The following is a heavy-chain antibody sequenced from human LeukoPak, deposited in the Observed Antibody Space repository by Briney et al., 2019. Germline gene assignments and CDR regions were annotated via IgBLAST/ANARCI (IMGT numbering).Heavy chain of an antibody. CDR3: ARGYYSSSRFDS. V-gene: IGHV3-21*01. J-gene: IGHJ4*02. Sequence: GGSLRLSCAASGFTFSTYTMNWVRQAPGKGLEWVSSISSDSTYIYYADSVQGRFTISRDNAKNSLYLQMNSLRPEDTAVYYCARGYYSSSRFDSWGQGTLVTVSS. CDR2: ISSDSTYI. CDR1: GFTFSTYT. D-gene: IGHD6-13*01.